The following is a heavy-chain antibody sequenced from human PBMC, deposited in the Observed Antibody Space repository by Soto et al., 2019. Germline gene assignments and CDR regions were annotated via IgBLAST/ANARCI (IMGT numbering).Heavy chain of an antibody. CDR2: ISDSGATT. V-gene: IGHV3-23*01. D-gene: IGHD6-19*01. CDR3: AKEDTASGALDY. CDR1: GLSFSDSA. J-gene: IGHJ4*02. Sequence: GSLGLCSAPAGLSFSDSAMGWVRQAPGKGLEWVSGISDSGATTYYADSVRGRFTISRDNSKNTFSLQMKDLRAEDSATYYCAKEDTASGALDYWGQGTLVTVPS.